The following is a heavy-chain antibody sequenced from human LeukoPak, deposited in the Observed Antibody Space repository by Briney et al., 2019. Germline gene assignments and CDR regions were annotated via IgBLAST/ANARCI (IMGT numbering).Heavy chain of an antibody. CDR1: GGSISSGGYY. CDR2: LFFGGST. V-gene: IGHV4-61*08. J-gene: IGHJ4*02. CDR3: ARAGGGWPFDY. Sequence: SQTLSLTCTVSGGSISSGGYYWSWIRQPPGKGLEWIGYLFFGGSTNYNPSLKSRVTISSGTSKNQLSLKLTSVTAADTAVYYCARAGGGWPFDYLGQGTLVTVSS. D-gene: IGHD6-19*01.